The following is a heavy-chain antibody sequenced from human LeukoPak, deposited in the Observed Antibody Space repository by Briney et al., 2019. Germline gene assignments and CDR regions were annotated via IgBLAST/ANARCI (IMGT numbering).Heavy chain of an antibody. CDR2: ISYDGSNK. Sequence: GGSLRLSCAASGFTFSSYGMHWVRQAPGKGLEWVAVISYDGSNKYYADSVKGRFTISRDNSKNTLYLQMNSLRAEDTAVYYCARFGVPAAIGLDYWGQGTLVTVSS. V-gene: IGHV3-30*03. J-gene: IGHJ4*02. CDR1: GFTFSSYG. CDR3: ARFGVPAAIGLDY. D-gene: IGHD2-2*01.